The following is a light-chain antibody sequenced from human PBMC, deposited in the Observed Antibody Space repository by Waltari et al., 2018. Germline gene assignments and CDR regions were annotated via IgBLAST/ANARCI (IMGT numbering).Light chain of an antibody. J-gene: IGKJ4*01. CDR2: HAS. CDR1: QSVSTF. V-gene: IGKV3-11*01. Sequence: EIVLTQSPATLSLSPGERATLSCRASQSVSTFLAWYQQKPGQAPRLLIYHASNRATGIPARFSGSGSGTDFTLTISSLEPEDFAVYCCQQRANWPPLTFGGGTKVEIK. CDR3: QQRANWPPLT.